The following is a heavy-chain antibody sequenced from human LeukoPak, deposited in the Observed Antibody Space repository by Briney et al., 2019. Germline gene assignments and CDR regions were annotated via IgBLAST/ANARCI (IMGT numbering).Heavy chain of an antibody. CDR3: ARETGPNWFDP. J-gene: IGHJ5*02. CDR2: IYSGGST. Sequence: GGSLRLSCAASGFTVSSNYMSWVRQAPGKGLEWVSVIYSGGSTYYADSVKGRFAISRDNSKNTLYLQMNSLRAEDTAVYYCARETGPNWFDPWGQGTLVTVSS. CDR1: GFTVSSNY. V-gene: IGHV3-66*01.